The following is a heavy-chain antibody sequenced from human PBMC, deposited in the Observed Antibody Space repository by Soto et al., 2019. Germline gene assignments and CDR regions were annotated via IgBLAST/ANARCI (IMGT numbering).Heavy chain of an antibody. Sequence: GGSLRLSCAASGFTFSSYAMSWVRQAPGKGLEWVSAISGSGGSTYYADSVKGRFTISRDNSENMVYLQMNSLRAEDTAVYYCAKESQYYSGPGSPYPKWFDPWGQGTLVTVSS. V-gene: IGHV3-23*01. CDR1: GFTFSSYA. J-gene: IGHJ5*02. CDR3: AKESQYYSGPGSPYPKWFDP. D-gene: IGHD3-10*01. CDR2: ISGSGGST.